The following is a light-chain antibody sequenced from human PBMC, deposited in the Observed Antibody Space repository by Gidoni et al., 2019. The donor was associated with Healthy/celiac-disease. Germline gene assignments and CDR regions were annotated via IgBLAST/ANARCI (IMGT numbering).Light chain of an antibody. J-gene: IGKJ1*01. CDR2: GAS. CDR3: QQYGSSPPWT. V-gene: IGKV3-20*01. Sequence: EIVLTQSPGTLSLSPGERATLSCRVSQSVSSSYLAWYQQQPGQAPRLRIYGASSRATGIPDRFSGSGSGTDFTLTISRLEPEDFAVYYCQQYGSSPPWTFGQGTKVEIK. CDR1: QSVSSSY.